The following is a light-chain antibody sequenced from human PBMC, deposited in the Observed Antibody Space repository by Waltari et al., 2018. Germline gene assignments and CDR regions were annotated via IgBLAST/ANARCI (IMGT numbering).Light chain of an antibody. V-gene: IGKV1-6*01. CDR1: QDINSH. CDR2: FAS. Sequence: AIRMTQSPSSLSASVGDRVTITCRASQDINSHVSWYQDRPGTAPKLLIFFASSLQTGVPSRFSGSGSGTDFTLTINSLQPDDFTTYYCLQDYTFPRTFGQGTRLEIK. CDR3: LQDYTFPRT. J-gene: IGKJ5*01.